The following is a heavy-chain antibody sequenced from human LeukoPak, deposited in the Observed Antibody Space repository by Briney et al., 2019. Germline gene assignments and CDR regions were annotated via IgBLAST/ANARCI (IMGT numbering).Heavy chain of an antibody. D-gene: IGHD1-26*01. Sequence: GGSLRLSCVASGFRFGSFYMSWVRQAPGKGLEWVAQINQDGSGTFYVDSVRGRFTISRDNAETSAFLQMDSLTAEDTAFYYCASAVGAGYYFDYWGQGTLVTAPS. V-gene: IGHV3-7*03. CDR2: INQDGSGT. CDR3: ASAVGAGYYFDY. J-gene: IGHJ4*02. CDR1: GFRFGSFY.